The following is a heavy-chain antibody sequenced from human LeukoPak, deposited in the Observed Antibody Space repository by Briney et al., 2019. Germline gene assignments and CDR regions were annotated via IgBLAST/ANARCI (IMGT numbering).Heavy chain of an antibody. V-gene: IGHV3-23*01. CDR2: ISPSGGAT. D-gene: IGHD3-10*01. J-gene: IGHJ4*02. CDR3: ARGEYGSGNYHIDY. Sequence: GGSLRLSCAASGFTFSSHAMSWVRQAPGKGPAWVSGISPSGGATSYTDSVKGRFTISRDNSKNTLHLQMNTLRAEDTAVYYCARGEYGSGNYHIDYWGQGTLVTVSS. CDR1: GFTFSSHA.